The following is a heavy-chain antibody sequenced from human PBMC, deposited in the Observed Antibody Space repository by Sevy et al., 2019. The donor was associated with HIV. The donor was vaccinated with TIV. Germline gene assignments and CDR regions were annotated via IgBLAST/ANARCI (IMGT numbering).Heavy chain of an antibody. CDR1: GFTFSSYW. Sequence: GGSLRLSCAASGFTFSSYWMSWVRQAPGKGLEWVANIKQDGSEKYYVDSVKGRFTISRDNAKNSLYLQMNSLRAEDTAVDYCARALYNWNPPYFDYWGQGTLVTVSS. J-gene: IGHJ4*02. CDR3: ARALYNWNPPYFDY. D-gene: IGHD1-20*01. V-gene: IGHV3-7*03. CDR2: IKQDGSEK.